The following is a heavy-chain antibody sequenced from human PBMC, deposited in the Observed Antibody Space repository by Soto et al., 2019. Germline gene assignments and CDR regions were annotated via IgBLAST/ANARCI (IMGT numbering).Heavy chain of an antibody. CDR2: INPITGGT. CDR3: ARNYYDSSDRDYLDY. CDR1: GYTFTSYY. V-gene: IGHV1-2*02. J-gene: IGHJ4*02. D-gene: IGHD3-22*01. Sequence: ASVKVSCKASGYTFTSYYIHWVRQAPGQGLEWMGGINPITGGTNYTPKFQGRVTMTRDTAITTASMELSRLTSDDTAVYYCARNYYDSSDRDYLDYWGQGTPVTVSS.